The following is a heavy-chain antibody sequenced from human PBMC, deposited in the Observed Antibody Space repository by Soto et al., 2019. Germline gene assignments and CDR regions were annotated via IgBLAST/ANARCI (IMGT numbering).Heavy chain of an antibody. CDR1: GFTFSSYA. V-gene: IGHV3-23*01. D-gene: IGHD3-10*01. CDR2: ISGSGGST. CDR3: AKHCGTMVRGVRNYYYYYMDV. J-gene: IGHJ6*03. Sequence: GALRLSCAASGFTFSSYAMSWVRQAPGKGLEWVSAISGSGGSTYYADSVKGRFTISRDNSKNTLYLQMNSLRAEDTAVYYCAKHCGTMVRGVRNYYYYYMDVWGKGTTVTVSS.